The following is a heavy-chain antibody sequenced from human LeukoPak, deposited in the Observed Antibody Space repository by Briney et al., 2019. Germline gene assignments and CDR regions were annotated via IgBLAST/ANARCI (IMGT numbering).Heavy chain of an antibody. CDR2: IKQDGSEK. V-gene: IGHV3-7*01. CDR1: GFTFSSYW. CDR3: AREGGDYYGSGSYPYFDY. J-gene: IGHJ4*02. D-gene: IGHD3-10*01. Sequence: PGGSLRLSCAASGFTFSSYWMSWVRQAPGKGLEWVANIKQDGSEKYYVDSVKGRFTISRDNAKNSLYLQMNSLRAEDTAGYYCAREGGDYYGSGSYPYFDYWGQGTLVTVSS.